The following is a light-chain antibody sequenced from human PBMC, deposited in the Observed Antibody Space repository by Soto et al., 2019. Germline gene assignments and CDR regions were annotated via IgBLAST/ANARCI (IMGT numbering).Light chain of an antibody. J-gene: IGKJ1*01. CDR2: GAS. Sequence: EVVLTQSPGSLSLSPGQRATLSCRASQSVDSTFFAWYQKKPGQAPRLLIYGASKRATGIPDRFSGRGSGTDFTIIISRLEPEDFAVYYCQQYMSSVTFGQGTKVESK. CDR1: QSVDSTF. V-gene: IGKV3-20*01. CDR3: QQYMSSVT.